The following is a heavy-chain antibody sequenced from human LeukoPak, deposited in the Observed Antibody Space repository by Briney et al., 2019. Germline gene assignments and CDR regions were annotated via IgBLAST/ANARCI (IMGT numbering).Heavy chain of an antibody. V-gene: IGHV4-39*01. Sequence: PSDPLSLTCTVSGGSISSSNYHWGRIRQPPGKGLEWIGSNYYGETTYYNASLKSQGTISEDSSKNQFSLKLRSVTAADTAVYYCVRQNGGSVSGYFDYWGQGTLVTVSS. CDR1: GGSISSSNYH. J-gene: IGHJ4*02. CDR2: NYYGETT. D-gene: IGHD4-23*01. CDR3: VRQNGGSVSGYFDY.